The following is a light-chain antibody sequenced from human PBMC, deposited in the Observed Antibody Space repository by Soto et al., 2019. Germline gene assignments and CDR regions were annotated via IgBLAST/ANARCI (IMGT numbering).Light chain of an antibody. Sequence: QFVLTQSPSASASLGASVKLTCTLSSEISSYAIAWHQQQPEKGPRYLMKLSSDGSHSKGDGIPDRFSGSSSGAERYLTISSLQSEDEADYYCQTWDTGARVVFGGGTQLTAL. CDR2: LSSDGSH. CDR3: QTWDTGARVV. J-gene: IGLJ2*01. V-gene: IGLV4-69*01. CDR1: SEISSYA.